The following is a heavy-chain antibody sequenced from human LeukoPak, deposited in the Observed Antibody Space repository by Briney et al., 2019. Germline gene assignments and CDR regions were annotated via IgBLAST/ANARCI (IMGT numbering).Heavy chain of an antibody. CDR3: ARVEMATIYFNY. CDR2: IIPILGIA. V-gene: IGHV1-69*04. CDR1: GGTFSSYA. J-gene: IGHJ4*02. Sequence: GASGKVSCKASGGTFSSYAISWVRQAPGQGLGWMGRIIPILGIANYAQKFQGRGTITADKSTSTAYMELSSLRSEDTAVHYCARVEMATIYFNYWGQGTLVTVSS. D-gene: IGHD5-24*01.